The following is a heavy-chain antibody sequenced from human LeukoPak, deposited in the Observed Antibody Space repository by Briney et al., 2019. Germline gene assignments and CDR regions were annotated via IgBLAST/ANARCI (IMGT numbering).Heavy chain of an antibody. CDR2: IWYDGSNK. Sequence: GRSLRLSCAASGFTFSSYGMHWVRQAPGKGLEWVAVIWYDGSNKYYADSVKGRFTISRDNSKNTLYLQMNSLRAEDTAVYYCARGDYSNYVSNYWGQGTLVTVSP. CDR3: ARGDYSNYVSNY. V-gene: IGHV3-33*01. D-gene: IGHD4-11*01. CDR1: GFTFSSYG. J-gene: IGHJ4*02.